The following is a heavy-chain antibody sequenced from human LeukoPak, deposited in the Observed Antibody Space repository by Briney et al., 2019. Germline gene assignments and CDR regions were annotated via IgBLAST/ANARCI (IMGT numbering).Heavy chain of an antibody. Sequence: PGGSLRLSCTASGFTFSHYRMTWVRQAPGKGLEWVANIKQDGSEKYYVDSVKGRFTISRDNAKNSLYLQMNSLRAEDTAVYYCAREGVYSGYGGDFDYWGQGTLVTVSS. CDR2: IKQDGSEK. CDR3: AREGVYSGYGGDFDY. J-gene: IGHJ4*02. CDR1: GFTFSHYR. V-gene: IGHV3-7*01. D-gene: IGHD5-12*01.